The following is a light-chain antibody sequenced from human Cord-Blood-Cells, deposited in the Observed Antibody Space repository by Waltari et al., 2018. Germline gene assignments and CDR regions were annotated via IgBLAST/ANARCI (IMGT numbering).Light chain of an antibody. Sequence: QSALTQPPSPSGSPGQSVTISCTGTSSDVGGYNYVSWYQQHPGKAPKLMVYRVSKRPSGVPDRFSGSKSGNTASLTVSGRQAEDEADYYCSSYAGSKVFGGGTKLTGL. CDR1: SSDVGGYNY. J-gene: IGLJ2*01. V-gene: IGLV2-8*01. CDR3: SSYAGSKV. CDR2: RVS.